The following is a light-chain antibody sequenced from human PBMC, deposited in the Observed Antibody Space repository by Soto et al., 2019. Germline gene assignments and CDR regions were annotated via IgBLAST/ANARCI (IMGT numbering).Light chain of an antibody. J-gene: IGLJ3*02. CDR3: SSYTANTVM. V-gene: IGLV2-14*03. CDR1: GSDVGTYSF. CDR2: DVS. Sequence: QSALTQPASVSGSPGQSITISCTGTGSDVGTYSFVSWYQQRPGKAPKLMIFDVSNRPSGVSPRFSGSWSGNTASLTISGLQAEDVADYHCSSYTANTVMFGGGTKLTVL.